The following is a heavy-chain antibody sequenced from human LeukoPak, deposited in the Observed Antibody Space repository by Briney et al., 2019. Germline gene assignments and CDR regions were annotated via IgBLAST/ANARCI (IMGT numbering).Heavy chain of an antibody. Sequence: GGSLRLSCAASGFTVSSNYMSWVRQAPGRGLEWVSAISGSGGSTYYADSVKGRFTISRDNSKNTLYLQMNSLRAEDTAVYYCAKRSYYYDSSRYTEIDYWGQGTLVTVSS. V-gene: IGHV3-23*01. J-gene: IGHJ4*02. CDR2: ISGSGGST. CDR3: AKRSYYYDSSRYTEIDY. CDR1: GFTVSSNY. D-gene: IGHD3-22*01.